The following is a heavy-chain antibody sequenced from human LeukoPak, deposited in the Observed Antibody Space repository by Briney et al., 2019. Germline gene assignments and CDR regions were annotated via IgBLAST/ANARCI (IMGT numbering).Heavy chain of an antibody. CDR3: ASKFTTGWYSS. V-gene: IGHV3-21*01. D-gene: IGHD6-19*01. CDR2: ISSSSSYI. J-gene: IGHJ5*02. CDR1: GFTFSSYS. Sequence: GRSLRLSCAASGFTFSSYSMNWVRQAPGKGLEWVSSISSSSSYIYYADSVKGRFTISRDNAKNSLYLQMNSLRAEDTAVYYCASKFTTGWYSSWGQGTLLTVFS.